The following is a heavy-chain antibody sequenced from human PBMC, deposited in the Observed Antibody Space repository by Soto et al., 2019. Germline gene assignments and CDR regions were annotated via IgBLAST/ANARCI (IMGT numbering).Heavy chain of an antibody. Sequence: QVQLVQSGAEVKKPGASVKVSCKASVYTFNRYAMHWVRQAPGQRLEWMGWINAGNGNTKYSQKFQGRVIITRDTSASTAYMELSSLRFEDTAGYYCAKGGGGYWGQGTLVTVSS. CDR1: VYTFNRYA. CDR3: AKGGGGY. V-gene: IGHV1-3*01. D-gene: IGHD3-16*01. CDR2: INAGNGNT. J-gene: IGHJ4*02.